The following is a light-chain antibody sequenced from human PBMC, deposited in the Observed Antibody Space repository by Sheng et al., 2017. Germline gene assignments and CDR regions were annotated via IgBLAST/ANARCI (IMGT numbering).Light chain of an antibody. CDR1: QSVNSNY. Sequence: EIVLRQSPDTLSLSPGERATLSCRASQSVNSNYVAWYQQKPGQTPRLLIYAASSRATGIPDRFSGSASATDFTLTISRLEPEDFAVYYCQQYGTSPYSFGQGTKLEI. CDR2: AAS. J-gene: IGKJ2*03. CDR3: QQYGTSPYS. V-gene: IGKV3-20*01.